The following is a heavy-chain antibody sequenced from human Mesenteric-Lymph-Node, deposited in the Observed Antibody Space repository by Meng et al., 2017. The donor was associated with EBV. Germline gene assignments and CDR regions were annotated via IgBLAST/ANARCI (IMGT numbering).Heavy chain of an antibody. D-gene: IGHD6-13*01. CDR1: GNTFTTYY. V-gene: IGHV1-46*01. CDR2: SDPSGGST. CDR3: AREAGYSTNWPCDY. J-gene: IGHJ4*02. Sequence: QAQLVQCGAGVEEPGALVMVSYMVFGNTFTTYYVCWVRQDPRQGLEWRGKSDPSGGSTTYKQKVRGRLTLTRNTSTSRVYMELSSLRSADKAVYYCAREAGYSTNWPCDYWGQGTLVTVSS.